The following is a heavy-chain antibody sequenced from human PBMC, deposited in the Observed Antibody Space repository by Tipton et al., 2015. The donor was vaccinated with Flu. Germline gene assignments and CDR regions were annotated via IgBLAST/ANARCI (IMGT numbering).Heavy chain of an antibody. D-gene: IGHD6-25*01. CDR1: GFTLTTYS. Sequence: GSLRLSCVGSGFTLTTYSINWVRQAPGKGLEWVASSSSRNNYIHYADSVKGRFTISRDNAKNSVYLQMNSLRVEDTAVYYCVRRARAATAPSGFDPWGQGTLVTVS. J-gene: IGHJ5*02. V-gene: IGHV3-21*01. CDR3: VRRARAATAPSGFDP. CDR2: SSSRNNYI.